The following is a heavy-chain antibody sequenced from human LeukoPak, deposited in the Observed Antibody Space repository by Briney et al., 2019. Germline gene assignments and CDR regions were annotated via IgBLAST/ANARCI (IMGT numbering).Heavy chain of an antibody. V-gene: IGHV4-34*01. D-gene: IGHD3-22*01. CDR3: ASHSSGYYYYYYYYMDV. CDR1: GFILSDQY. Sequence: GSLRLSCAASGFILSDQYMDWIRQPPGKGLEWIGEINHSGSTNYNPSLKSRVTISVDTSKNQFSLKLSSVTAADTAVYYCASHSSGYYYYYYYYMDVWGKGTTVTVSS. CDR2: INHSGST. J-gene: IGHJ6*03.